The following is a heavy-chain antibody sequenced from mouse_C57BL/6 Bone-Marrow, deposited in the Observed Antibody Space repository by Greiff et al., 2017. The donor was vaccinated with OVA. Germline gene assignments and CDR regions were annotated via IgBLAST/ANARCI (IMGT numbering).Heavy chain of an antibody. D-gene: IGHD1-1*01. CDR3: AVITTDWYFDV. Sequence: QVQLQQPGAELVKPGASVTLSCKASGYTFTSYWMQWVKQRPGQGLEWIGEIDPSDSYTNYNQKFKGKATLTVDTSSSTAYMQLSSLTSEDSAVYYCAVITTDWYFDVWGTGTTVTVSS. V-gene: IGHV1-50*01. CDR2: IDPSDSYT. J-gene: IGHJ1*03. CDR1: GYTFTSYW.